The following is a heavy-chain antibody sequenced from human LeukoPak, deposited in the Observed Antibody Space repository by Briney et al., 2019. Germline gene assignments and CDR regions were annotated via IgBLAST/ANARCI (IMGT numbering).Heavy chain of an antibody. CDR1: GFTFSSYS. D-gene: IGHD3-10*01. J-gene: IGHJ4*02. V-gene: IGHV3-21*01. CDR3: AKDLRRSGSFLDY. Sequence: GGSLRLSCAASGFTFSSYSMNWVRQAPGKGLEWVSSISSSSSYIYYADSVKGRFTISRDNAKNSLYLQMSSLRAEDTAVYYCAKDLRRSGSFLDYWGQGTLVTVSS. CDR2: ISSSSSYI.